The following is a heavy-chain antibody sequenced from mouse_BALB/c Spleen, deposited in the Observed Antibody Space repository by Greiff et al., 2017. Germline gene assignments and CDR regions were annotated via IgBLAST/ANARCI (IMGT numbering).Heavy chain of an antibody. CDR3: ASGRELPGYAMDY. V-gene: IGHV1-14*01. CDR1: GYTFTSYV. D-gene: IGHD6-1*01. CDR2: INPYNDGT. Sequence: EVQLQQSGPELVKPGASVKMSCKASGYTFTSYVMHWVKQKPGQGLEWIGYINPYNDGTKYNEKFKGKATLTSDKSSSTAYMELSSLTSEDSAVYYCASGRELPGYAMDYWGQGTSVTVSS. J-gene: IGHJ4*01.